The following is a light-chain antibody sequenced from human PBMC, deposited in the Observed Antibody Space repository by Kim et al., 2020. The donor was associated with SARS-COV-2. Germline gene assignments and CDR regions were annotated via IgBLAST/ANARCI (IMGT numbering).Light chain of an antibody. J-gene: IGLJ3*02. CDR1: SLRSYY. CDR3: NSRDSSGNRWV. V-gene: IGLV3-19*01. CDR2: GKN. Sequence: ALGQTVRITCQGDSLRSYYASWYQQKPGQAPVLVIYGKNNRPSGIPDRFSGSSSGNTASLTITGDQAEDEADYYCNSRDSSGNRWVFGGGTKLTVL.